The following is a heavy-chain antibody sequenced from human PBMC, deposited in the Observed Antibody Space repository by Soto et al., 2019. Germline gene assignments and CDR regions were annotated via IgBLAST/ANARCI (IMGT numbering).Heavy chain of an antibody. D-gene: IGHD3-3*01. CDR3: ARVVRFFGGHAGY. Sequence: QVLLVQSGADVKKPGASVKVSCKTSGYTFTEFDINWVRQAPGQGLEWMGWMNTNTGNTGYAQKFQGRVTMTSDTSISTAYMELGGLSSEDTAVYYCARVVRFFGGHAGYWGQGTRVTVSS. V-gene: IGHV1-8*01. CDR2: MNTNTGNT. CDR1: GYTFTEFD. J-gene: IGHJ4*02.